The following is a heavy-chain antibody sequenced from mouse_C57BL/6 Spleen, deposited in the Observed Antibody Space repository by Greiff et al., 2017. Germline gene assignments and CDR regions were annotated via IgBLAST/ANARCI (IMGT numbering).Heavy chain of an antibody. Sequence: EVKLVESGGGLVKPGGSLKLSCAASGFTFSDYGMHWVRQAPEKGLEWVAYISSGSSTIYYADTVKGRFTISRDNAKNTLFLQMTSLSSEDTAMYYCARTAYYSAMDNCGQEASDTVSS. J-gene: IGHJ4*01. CDR3: ARTAYYSAMDN. D-gene: IGHD4-1*01. V-gene: IGHV5-17*01. CDR1: GFTFSDYG. CDR2: ISSGSSTI.